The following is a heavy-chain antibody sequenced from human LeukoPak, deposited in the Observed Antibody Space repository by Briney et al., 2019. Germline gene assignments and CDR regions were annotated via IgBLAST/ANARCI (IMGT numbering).Heavy chain of an antibody. CDR2: IIPIFGTA. J-gene: IGHJ4*02. Sequence: SVKVSCKASGGTFSSYAIGWVRQAPGQGLEWMGGIIPIFGTANYAQKFQGRVTITADESTGTAYMELSSLRSEDTAVYYCARGYDSSGYIDYWGQGTLVTVSS. D-gene: IGHD3-22*01. CDR3: ARGYDSSGYIDY. CDR1: GGTFSSYA. V-gene: IGHV1-69*13.